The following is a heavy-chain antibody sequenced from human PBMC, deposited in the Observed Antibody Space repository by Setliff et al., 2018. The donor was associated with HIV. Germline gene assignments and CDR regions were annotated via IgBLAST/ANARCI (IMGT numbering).Heavy chain of an antibody. D-gene: IGHD1-1*01. CDR1: GFTFSSYG. Sequence: PGGSLRLSCAASGFTFSSYGMHWVRQAPGKGLEWVANINPDGNERYYMESVQGRFTISRDNIQNSLLLQMNSLTADDAAVYYCARVRTSTGAQYWGQGTLVTVSS. CDR2: INPDGNER. CDR3: ARVRTSTGAQY. V-gene: IGHV3-7*03. J-gene: IGHJ4*02.